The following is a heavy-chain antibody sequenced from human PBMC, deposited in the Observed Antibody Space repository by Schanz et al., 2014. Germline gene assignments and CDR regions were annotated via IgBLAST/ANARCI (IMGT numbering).Heavy chain of an antibody. Sequence: QVQLVQSGVEVKKPGASVKVSCMASGYSFTGYYMNWVRQAPGQGLEWMGWINPSSGGTNYAQNFQGRVTMTRDTSISTAYMELSRLRSDDTAVYYCARGLVRYFACWGQGTLVTVSS. CDR1: GYSFTGYY. V-gene: IGHV1-2*02. CDR2: INPSSGGT. J-gene: IGHJ4*02. D-gene: IGHD2-8*02. CDR3: ARGLVRYFAC.